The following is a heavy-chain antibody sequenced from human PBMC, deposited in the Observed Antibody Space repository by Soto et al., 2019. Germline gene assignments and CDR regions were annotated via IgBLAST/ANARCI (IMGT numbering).Heavy chain of an antibody. V-gene: IGHV3-23*01. J-gene: IGHJ4*02. CDR1: GFTFSSYA. Sequence: GWSLRRSCAASGFTFSSYAISWVRQAPGKGLEWVSAISGSGGSTYYADSVKGRFTISRGNSKNTLYLQMNRLRAEETAVYYCANGNRKAVAGTSRYYFDYWGQGTLVTVSS. D-gene: IGHD6-19*01. CDR2: ISGSGGST. CDR3: ANGNRKAVAGTSRYYFDY.